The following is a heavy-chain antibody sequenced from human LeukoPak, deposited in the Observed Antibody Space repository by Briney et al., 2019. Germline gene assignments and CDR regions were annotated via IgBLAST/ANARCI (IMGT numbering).Heavy chain of an antibody. J-gene: IGHJ3*02. Sequence: ASVKVSCKASGYTFTSYGISWVRQAPGQGHEWMGWISAHNGNTNYAQKLQGRVTMTTYTSTSTAYMEMRSLRYDDTAVYYCARGDLRGLLVDAFDIWGRGTMVTVSS. CDR3: ARGDLRGLLVDAFDI. V-gene: IGHV1-18*01. CDR2: ISAHNGNT. CDR1: GYTFTSYG. D-gene: IGHD3-22*01.